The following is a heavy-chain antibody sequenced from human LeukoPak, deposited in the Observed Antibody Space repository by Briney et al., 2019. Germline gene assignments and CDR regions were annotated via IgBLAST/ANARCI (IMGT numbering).Heavy chain of an antibody. Sequence: ASVKVSCTASGYSFTCNYIHWVRQAPGQGLEWMGMIYPRDGSTSYAQKFQGRVTVTRDTSTSTVHMELSGLRSEDTAVYYCARDQEAFDYWGQGTLVTVSS. CDR3: ARDQEAFDY. J-gene: IGHJ4*02. CDR2: IYPRDGST. CDR1: GYSFTCNY. V-gene: IGHV1-46*01.